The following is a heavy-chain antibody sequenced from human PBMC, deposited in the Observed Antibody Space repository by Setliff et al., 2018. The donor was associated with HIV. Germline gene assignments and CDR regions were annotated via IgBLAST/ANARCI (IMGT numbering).Heavy chain of an antibody. CDR3: ARGARLLAGYSDRWDYFYTAV. V-gene: IGHV4-34*01. Sequence: SETLSLTCAVYGGSFSGYYWSWIRQPPGKGLEWIEEINHSGSTNYNPSLKSRVTISVDTSKNQFSLKVNSVTAADTAVYYCARGARLLAGYSDRWDYFYTAVWGKGTTVTVSS. CDR1: GGSFSGYY. J-gene: IGHJ6*03. D-gene: IGHD6-13*01. CDR2: INHSGST.